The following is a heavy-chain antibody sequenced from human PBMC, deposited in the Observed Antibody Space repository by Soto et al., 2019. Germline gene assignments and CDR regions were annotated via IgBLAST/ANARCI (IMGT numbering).Heavy chain of an antibody. V-gene: IGHV3-66*01. CDR2: IYSGGST. CDR1: GFTLSSNY. J-gene: IGHJ4*02. Sequence: PGGSLRLSCAASGFTLSSNYMRWVRQAPGKGLEWVSVIYSGGSTYYADSVKGRFTISRDNSKNTLYLQMNSLRAEDTAVYYCARDRLPPLRYFDWPHVYDYWGQGTLVTVSS. D-gene: IGHD3-9*01. CDR3: ARDRLPPLRYFDWPHVYDY.